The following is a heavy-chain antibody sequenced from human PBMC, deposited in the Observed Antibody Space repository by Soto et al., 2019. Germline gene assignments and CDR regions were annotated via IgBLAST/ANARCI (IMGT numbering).Heavy chain of an antibody. CDR1: GFTFRNYG. J-gene: IGHJ4*02. V-gene: IGHV3-23*01. D-gene: IGHD3-10*01. Sequence: GGSLRLSCAASGFTFRNYGMNWVRQAPGKGLEWVSAISGSGGSTYYADSVKGRFTISRDNSKNTLYLQMNSLRAEDTAVYYCAKGGLLWFGTLCYFDYWGQGTLVTVSS. CDR2: ISGSGGST. CDR3: AKGGLLWFGTLCYFDY.